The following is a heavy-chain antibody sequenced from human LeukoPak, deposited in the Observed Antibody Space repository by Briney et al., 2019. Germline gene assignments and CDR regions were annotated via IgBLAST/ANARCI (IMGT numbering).Heavy chain of an antibody. CDR1: GGSFGDFY. D-gene: IGHD6-19*01. CDR2: INHSGYT. CDR3: ARSGKWLVPNDY. Sequence: SETLSLTCAVSGGSFGDFYWSWIRQPPGKGLEWIGEINHSGYTNYYPSLKSRVTISVDTSKNQFSLKLSSVTAADTAVYYCARSGKWLVPNDYWGQGTLVTVSS. J-gene: IGHJ4*02. V-gene: IGHV4-34*01.